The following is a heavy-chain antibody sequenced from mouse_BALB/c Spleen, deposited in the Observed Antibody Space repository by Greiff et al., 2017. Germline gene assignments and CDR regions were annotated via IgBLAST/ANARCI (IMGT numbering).Heavy chain of an antibody. D-gene: IGHD2-4*01. CDR2: ISYSGST. Sequence: EVQLQQSGPGLVKPSQSLSLTCTVTGYSITSDYAWNWIRQFPGNKLEWMGYISYSGSTSYNPSLKSRISITRDTSKNQFFLQLNSVTTEDTATYYCASTLSTMITTDYAMDYWGQGTSVTVSS. J-gene: IGHJ4*01. CDR3: ASTLSTMITTDYAMDY. V-gene: IGHV3-2*02. CDR1: GYSITSDYA.